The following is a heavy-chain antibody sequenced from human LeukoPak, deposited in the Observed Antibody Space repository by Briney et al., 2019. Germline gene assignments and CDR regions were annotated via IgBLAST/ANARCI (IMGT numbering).Heavy chain of an antibody. CDR1: GFTFSSYA. V-gene: IGHV3-23*01. Sequence: GGSLRLSCAASGFTFSSYAMTWVRQAPGKGLEWVSAISYSGGSTYYADSVKGRFTISRDNSKNSLYLQMISLRTEDSALYYCATSEIGYTSGPYHPDCWGQGTLVTVSS. D-gene: IGHD6-19*01. CDR2: ISYSGGST. CDR3: ATSEIGYTSGPYHPDC. J-gene: IGHJ4*02.